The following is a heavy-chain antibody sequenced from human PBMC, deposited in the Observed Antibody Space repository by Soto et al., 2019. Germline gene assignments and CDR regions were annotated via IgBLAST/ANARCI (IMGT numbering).Heavy chain of an antibody. J-gene: IGHJ3*02. CDR1: GGSISSGGYY. Sequence: QVQLQESGPGLVKPSQTLSLTCTVSGGSISSGGYYWSWIRQHPGKGLEWIGYIYYSGSTYYNPSLKSRVTISVDKSKNQCSLKLSSVTAADTAVYYCAREGWAVHAFDIWGQGTMVTVSS. D-gene: IGHD6-19*01. CDR2: IYYSGST. V-gene: IGHV4-31*03. CDR3: AREGWAVHAFDI.